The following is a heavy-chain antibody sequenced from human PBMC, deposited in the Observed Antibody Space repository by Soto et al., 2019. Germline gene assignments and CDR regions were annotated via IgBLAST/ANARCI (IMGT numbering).Heavy chain of an antibody. CDR1: GYTFTSYA. V-gene: IGHV1-3*01. CDR3: ARGSIAVAGTNPHIIDY. D-gene: IGHD6-19*01. CDR2: INAGNGNT. Sequence: ASVKVSCKASGYTFTSYAMHWVRQAPGQRLEWMGWINAGNGNTKYSQKFQGRVTITRDTSASTAYMELSSLRSEDTAVYYCARGSIAVAGTNPHIIDYWGQGTLVTVSS. J-gene: IGHJ4*02.